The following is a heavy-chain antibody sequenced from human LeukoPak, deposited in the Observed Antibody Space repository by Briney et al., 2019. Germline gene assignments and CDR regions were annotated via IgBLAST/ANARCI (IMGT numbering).Heavy chain of an antibody. CDR3: ARGHDNWNDFDY. CDR2: MNPNSGNT. D-gene: IGHD1-1*01. V-gene: IGHV1-8*01. J-gene: IGHJ4*02. CDR1: GYTFTSYD. Sequence: ASVKVSCKASGYTFTSYDINWVRQATGQGLEWMGWMNPNSGNTGYAQKFQGRVTMTRNTSISTAYMELSSLRSEDTAVYYCARGHDNWNDFDYWGQGTLATVSS.